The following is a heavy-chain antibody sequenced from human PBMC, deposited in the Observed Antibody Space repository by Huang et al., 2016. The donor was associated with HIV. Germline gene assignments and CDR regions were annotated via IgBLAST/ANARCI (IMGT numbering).Heavy chain of an antibody. CDR1: GGSVSVFY. CDR3: ARHIVHNSGFYQTVWSWNY. V-gene: IGHV4-39*01. D-gene: IGHD2-15*01. J-gene: IGHJ4*02. CDR2: ISPAGAT. Sequence: LQLQESGPGVVQPSETLSLTCNVFGGSVSVFYWAWIRQSPGHQLEGLGTISPAGATYYRQALKSRIAISTDTSKNQVSLNLTSVTAADTALYYCARHIVHNSGFYQTVWSWNYWGQGILVAVSS.